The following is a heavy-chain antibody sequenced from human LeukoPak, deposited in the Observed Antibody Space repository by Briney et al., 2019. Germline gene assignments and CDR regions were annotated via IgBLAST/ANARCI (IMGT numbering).Heavy chain of an antibody. D-gene: IGHD3-10*01. V-gene: IGHV4-30-2*01. CDR3: ASGERGLFDY. J-gene: IGHJ4*02. CDR1: GGSISSGGYS. CDR2: IYHSGST. Sequence: SEPLSLTCAVSGGSISSGGYSWSWTRQPPGKGLEWIGYIYHSGSTYYNPSLKSRVTISVDRSKNQFSLKLSSVTAADTAVYYCASGERGLFDYWGQGTLVTVSS.